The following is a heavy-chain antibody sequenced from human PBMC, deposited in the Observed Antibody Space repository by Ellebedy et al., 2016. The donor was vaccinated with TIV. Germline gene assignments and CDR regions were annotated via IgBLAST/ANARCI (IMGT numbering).Heavy chain of an antibody. CDR2: IDLSDSYT. J-gene: IGHJ4*02. CDR3: ARHSPDYGEDY. Sequence: GESLKISCKGSGDSFTDGWISWVRQMPGEGLEWMGTIDLSDSYTNDNPSFQGHVTISADKSISTAYLQWSSLKASDTAMYYCARHSPDYGEDYWGQGTLVTVSS. D-gene: IGHD4-17*01. CDR1: GDSFTDGW. V-gene: IGHV5-10-1*01.